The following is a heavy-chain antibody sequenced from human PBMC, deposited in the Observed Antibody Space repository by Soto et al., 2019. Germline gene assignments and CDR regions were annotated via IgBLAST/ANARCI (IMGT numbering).Heavy chain of an antibody. D-gene: IGHD2-21*01. V-gene: IGHV1-69*02. Sequence: QVQLVQSGAELKKPGSSVKVSCEASGGSFTSYSFTWVRQAPGQGLEWMGRIIPIQGKTNYALKFQDRVTITGDRSTRTVYMELTSLRPEDSAVYFCAKCFLCVDRGDMDVWGKGATVTVSS. CDR3: AKCFLCVDRGDMDV. CDR1: GGSFTSYS. CDR2: IIPIQGKT. J-gene: IGHJ6*03.